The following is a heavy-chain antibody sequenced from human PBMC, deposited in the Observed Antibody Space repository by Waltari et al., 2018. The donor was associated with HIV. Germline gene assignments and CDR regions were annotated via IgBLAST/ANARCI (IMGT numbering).Heavy chain of an antibody. V-gene: IGHV3-30*02. Sequence: HVQLVVSGGCVVQPGGSLSLSCAASGFPFSSYGMHWGRQAPGRGLGWVAFIRYDGSNEYYADSVKGRFTISRDNSKNTLYLQMNSLRAEDTAVYYCAKPRHYYDSSGLDYWGQGTLVTVSS. CDR1: GFPFSSYG. CDR2: IRYDGSNE. J-gene: IGHJ4*02. CDR3: AKPRHYYDSSGLDY. D-gene: IGHD3-22*01.